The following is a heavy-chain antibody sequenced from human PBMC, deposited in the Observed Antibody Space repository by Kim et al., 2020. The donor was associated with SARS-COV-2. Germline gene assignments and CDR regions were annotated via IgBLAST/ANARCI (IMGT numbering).Heavy chain of an antibody. CDR3: ARGEYDYSFDI. V-gene: IGHV1-3*01. CDR2: INPGNGNT. Sequence: ASVKVSCKASGYTFTRYALHWVRQAPGQRLEWMGWINPGNGNTSYSQKFQDRVICTRDTSASTAYMELSSLRSEDTAVYYCARGEYDYSFDIWGQGTTVTVSS. D-gene: IGHD3-16*01. CDR1: GYTFTRYA. J-gene: IGHJ3*02.